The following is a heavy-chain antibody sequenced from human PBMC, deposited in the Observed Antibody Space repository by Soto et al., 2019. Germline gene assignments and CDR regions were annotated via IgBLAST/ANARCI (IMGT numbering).Heavy chain of an antibody. CDR1: GGTFSTYA. CDR3: ARETTFLDTAMVIGCMDV. D-gene: IGHD5-18*01. CDR2: IIPIFGTS. J-gene: IGHJ6*02. Sequence: QVQLVQSGAEVKKPGSSVKVSCKAPGGTFSTYAISWVRQAPGQGLEWMGGIIPIFGTSDYAQRFQGRVTITADESTSTAYMELSSLRSEDTAVYYCARETTFLDTAMVIGCMDVWGQGTTVTVSS. V-gene: IGHV1-69*01.